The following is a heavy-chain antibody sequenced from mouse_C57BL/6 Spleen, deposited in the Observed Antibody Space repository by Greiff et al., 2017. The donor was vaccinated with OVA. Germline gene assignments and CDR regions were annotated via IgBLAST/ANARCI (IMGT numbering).Heavy chain of an antibody. Sequence: VQLQQSGAELARPGASVKLSCKASGYTFTSYGISWVKQRTGQGLEWIGEIYPRSGNTYYNEKFKGKATLTADKSSSTAYMELRSLTSEDSAVYFCARSLRGSSYDYYAMDYWGQGTSVTVSS. CDR3: ARSLRGSSYDYYAMDY. D-gene: IGHD1-1*01. J-gene: IGHJ4*01. V-gene: IGHV1-81*01. CDR1: GYTFTSYG. CDR2: IYPRSGNT.